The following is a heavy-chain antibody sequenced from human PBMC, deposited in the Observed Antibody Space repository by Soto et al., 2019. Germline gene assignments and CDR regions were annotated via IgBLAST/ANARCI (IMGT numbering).Heavy chain of an antibody. Sequence: GASVKVSCKASGFTFTSSAMQWVRQARGQRLEWIGWIVVGSGNTNYAQKFQERVTITRDMSTSTAYMELSSLRSEDTAVYYCAAESYSSSWYRLPDVWGKGTTVTVSS. D-gene: IGHD6-13*01. CDR1: GFTFTSSA. CDR2: IVVGSGNT. V-gene: IGHV1-58*02. J-gene: IGHJ6*04. CDR3: AAESYSSSWYRLPDV.